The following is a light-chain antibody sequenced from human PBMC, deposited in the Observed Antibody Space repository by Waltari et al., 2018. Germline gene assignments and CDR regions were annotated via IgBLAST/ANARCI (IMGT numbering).Light chain of an antibody. Sequence: EIVLTQSPATLSLSPGERATLSCRASQSVSSYLAWYQQKPGQAPRLLIYATSNRATGIPARFSGSGSGTDFTLTISSLEPEDFAVYYCQQRSNWRDTFGPGTKVDIK. CDR1: QSVSSY. CDR2: ATS. V-gene: IGKV3-11*01. J-gene: IGKJ3*01. CDR3: QQRSNWRDT.